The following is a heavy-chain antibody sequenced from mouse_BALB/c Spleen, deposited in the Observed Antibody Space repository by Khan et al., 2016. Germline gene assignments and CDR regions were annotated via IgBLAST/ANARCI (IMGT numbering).Heavy chain of an antibody. V-gene: IGHV5-4*02. CDR1: GFTFSDYY. J-gene: IGHJ3*01. CDR3: AREGLRRGFAY. Sequence: EVALVESGGGLVKPGGSLKLSCAASGFTFSDYYMYWVRQTPEKRLEWVATISDGGSYTYYPDSVKGRFTISRDHAKNNLYLQMSSLKSEDTAMYYCAREGLRRGFAYWGQGTLVTVSA. CDR2: ISDGGSYT. D-gene: IGHD2-4*01.